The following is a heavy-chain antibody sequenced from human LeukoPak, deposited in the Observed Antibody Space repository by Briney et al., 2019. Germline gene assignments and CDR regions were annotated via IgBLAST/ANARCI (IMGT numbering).Heavy chain of an antibody. D-gene: IGHD2-2*01. CDR2: INHSGST. Sequence: PSETLSLTCAVYGGSFSGYYWSWIRQPPGKGLEWIGEINHSGSTNCNPSLKSRVTISVDTSKNQFSLKLSSVTAADTAVYYGARGLVNVVVPAATYFDYWGQGTLVTVSS. V-gene: IGHV4-34*01. CDR1: GGSFSGYY. J-gene: IGHJ4*02. CDR3: ARGLVNVVVPAATYFDY.